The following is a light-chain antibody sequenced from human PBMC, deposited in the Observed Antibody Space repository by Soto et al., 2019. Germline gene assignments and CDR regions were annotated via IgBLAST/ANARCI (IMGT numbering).Light chain of an antibody. Sequence: EVVMTQSPATQSVSPGEGATLSCRASQSVSNHLAWYQQRPGQAPRILIYGASTRAAGIPDRFSGSGSGTEFTLTISSLQSEDFALYYCQHYFSWPRTFGQGTKVEIK. J-gene: IGKJ1*01. CDR1: QSVSNH. CDR3: QHYFSWPRT. V-gene: IGKV3-15*01. CDR2: GAS.